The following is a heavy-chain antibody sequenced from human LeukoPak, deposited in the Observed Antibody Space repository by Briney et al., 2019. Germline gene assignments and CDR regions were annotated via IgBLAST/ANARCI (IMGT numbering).Heavy chain of an antibody. Sequence: GGSLRLSRAASGFTFSSYSMNWVRQAPGKGLEWVSSISSSSSYIYYADSVKGRFTISRDNAKNTLYLQMDSLRAEDTAVYYCATDRNSGKYYDYWGQGTLVTVSS. V-gene: IGHV3-21*01. CDR3: ATDRNSGKYYDY. CDR2: ISSSSSYI. D-gene: IGHD1-26*01. CDR1: GFTFSSYS. J-gene: IGHJ4*02.